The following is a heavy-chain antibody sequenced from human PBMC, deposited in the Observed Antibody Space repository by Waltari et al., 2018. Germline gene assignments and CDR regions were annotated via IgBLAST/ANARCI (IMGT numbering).Heavy chain of an antibody. CDR2: ISGSGGSK. J-gene: IGHJ6*02. Sequence: EVQLLESGGGLVQPGGSLRLSCAASGFTFSSYAMSWVRQAPGKGLDWVSAISGSGGSKDYADSVKGRFTISRDNSKNTLYLQMNRLRAEDTAVYYCAKSRSGKYYYGMDVWGQGTTVTVSS. CDR3: AKSRSGKYYYGMDV. CDR1: GFTFSSYA. D-gene: IGHD2-15*01. V-gene: IGHV3-23*01.